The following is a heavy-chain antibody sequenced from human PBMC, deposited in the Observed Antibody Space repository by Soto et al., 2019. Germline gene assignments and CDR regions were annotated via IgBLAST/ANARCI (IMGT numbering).Heavy chain of an antibody. D-gene: IGHD3-9*01. V-gene: IGHV3-7*01. CDR3: ARDYYDILTGYSYDAFDI. Sequence: EVQLVESGGGLVQPGGSLRLSCAASGFTFSSYWMSWVRQAPGKGLEWVANIKQDGSEKYYVDSVKGRFTISRDNAKNSLYLQMNSLRAEDTAVYYCARDYYDILTGYSYDAFDIWGQGTMVTVSS. CDR1: GFTFSSYW. CDR2: IKQDGSEK. J-gene: IGHJ3*02.